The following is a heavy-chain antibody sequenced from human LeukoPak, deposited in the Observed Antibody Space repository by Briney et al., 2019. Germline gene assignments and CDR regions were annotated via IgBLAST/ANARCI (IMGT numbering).Heavy chain of an antibody. J-gene: IGHJ3*02. V-gene: IGHV3-23*01. D-gene: IGHD2-21*01. Sequence: PGGSLRLSCAASGFTFSSYAMSRVRQAPGKGLEWVSAISGSGGSTYYADSVKGRFTISRDNSKNTLYLQMNSLRAEDTAVYYCAKDCSYSPDAFDIWGQGTMVTVSS. CDR1: GFTFSSYA. CDR3: AKDCSYSPDAFDI. CDR2: ISGSGGST.